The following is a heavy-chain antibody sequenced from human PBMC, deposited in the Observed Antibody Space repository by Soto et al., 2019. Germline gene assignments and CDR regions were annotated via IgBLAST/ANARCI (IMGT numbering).Heavy chain of an antibody. J-gene: IGHJ3*02. CDR2: IYYSGST. V-gene: IGHV4-31*03. CDR1: GGSISSGGYY. Sequence: LSLTCTVSGGSISSGGYYWSWIRQHPGKGLEWIGYIYYSGSTYYNPSLKSRVTISVDTSKNQFSLKLSSVTAADTAVYYCARVSPYYYDSSGYGGFAFDIWGQGTMVTGSS. CDR3: ARVSPYYYDSSGYGGFAFDI. D-gene: IGHD3-22*01.